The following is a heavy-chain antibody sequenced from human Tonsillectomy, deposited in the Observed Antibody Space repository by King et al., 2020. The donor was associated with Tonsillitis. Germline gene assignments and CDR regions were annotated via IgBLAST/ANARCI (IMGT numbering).Heavy chain of an antibody. D-gene: IGHD3-3*01. CDR3: ARRDYDFWSGPTEDYYYYMDV. V-gene: IGHV4-59*08. CDR1: GGSISSYY. J-gene: IGHJ6*03. Sequence: VQLQESGPGLVKPSETLSLTCTVSGGSISSYYWSWIRQPPGKGLEWIGYIYYSGSTNYNPSLKSRVTISVDTSKNQFSLKLSSVTAADTAVYYCARRDYDFWSGPTEDYYYYMDVWGKGTTVTVSS. CDR2: IYYSGST.